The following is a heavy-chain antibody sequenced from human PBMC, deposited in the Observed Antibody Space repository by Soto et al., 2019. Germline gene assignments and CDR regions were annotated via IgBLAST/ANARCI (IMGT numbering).Heavy chain of an antibody. V-gene: IGHV1-46*01. J-gene: IGHJ4*02. CDR1: GYTFTSYY. Sequence: GASVKVSCNASGYTFTSYYMHWLRQAPGQGLEWMGIINPSGGSTSYAQKFQGRVTMTRDTSTSTVYVELSSLRSEDTAVYYCGRDPTGTNSYYYFDYWGQGPRGTVCS. CDR3: GRDPTGTNSYYYFDY. CDR2: INPSGGST. D-gene: IGHD1-1*01.